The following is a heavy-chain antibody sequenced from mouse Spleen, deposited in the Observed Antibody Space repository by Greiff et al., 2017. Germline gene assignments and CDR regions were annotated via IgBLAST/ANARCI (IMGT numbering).Heavy chain of an antibody. CDR2: IHPNSGST. CDR1: GYTFTSYW. D-gene: IGHD2-3*01. V-gene: IGHV1-64*01. J-gene: IGHJ2*01. CDR3: ARHDGYFYFDY. Sequence: QVQLQQPGAELVKPGASVKLSCKASGYTFTSYWMHWVKQRPGQGLEWIGMIHPNSGSTNYNEKFKSKATLTVDKSSSTAYMQLSSLTSEDSAVYYCARHDGYFYFDYWGQGTTLTVSS.